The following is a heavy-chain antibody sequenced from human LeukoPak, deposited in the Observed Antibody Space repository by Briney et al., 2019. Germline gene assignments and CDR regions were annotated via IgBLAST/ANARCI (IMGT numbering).Heavy chain of an antibody. Sequence: SETLSLTCTVSGGSISSSSYYWGWIRQPPGKGLEWIGSIYYSGSTYYNPSLKSRVTISVDTSKNQFSLKLSSVTAADTAVYYCARDLPYYYDSSGSRLDYFDYWGQGTLVTVSS. CDR3: ARDLPYYYDSSGSRLDYFDY. CDR1: GGSISSSSYY. D-gene: IGHD3-22*01. J-gene: IGHJ4*02. V-gene: IGHV4-39*07. CDR2: IYYSGST.